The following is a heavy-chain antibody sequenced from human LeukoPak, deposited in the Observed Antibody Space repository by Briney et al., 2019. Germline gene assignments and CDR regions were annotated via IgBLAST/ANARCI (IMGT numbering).Heavy chain of an antibody. D-gene: IGHD1-26*01. CDR1: GFTFSRFE. CDR2: ISSDGDNT. CDR3: VKGAVS. J-gene: IGHJ4*02. Sequence: GGSLRLSCSASGFTFSRFEMHWVRQAPGKALEYVSAISSDGDNTYYADSLKGRFTISRDNSKNTLYLEMSSLRVEDTAVYYCVKGAVSWGQGTLVTVSS. V-gene: IGHV3-64D*09.